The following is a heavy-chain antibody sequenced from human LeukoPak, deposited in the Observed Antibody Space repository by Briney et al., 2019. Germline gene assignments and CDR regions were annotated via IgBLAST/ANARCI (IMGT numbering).Heavy chain of an antibody. J-gene: IGHJ5*02. CDR1: GFTFSSYS. Sequence: GGSLRLSCAASGFTFSSYSMNWVRQAPGKGLEWVSYISSSSSTIYYADSVKGRFTISRDNSKNTLYLQMNSLRAEDTAVYYCARTKAARGYNWFDPWGQGTLVTVSS. V-gene: IGHV3-48*01. CDR3: ARTKAARGYNWFDP. CDR2: ISSSSSTI. D-gene: IGHD2-15*01.